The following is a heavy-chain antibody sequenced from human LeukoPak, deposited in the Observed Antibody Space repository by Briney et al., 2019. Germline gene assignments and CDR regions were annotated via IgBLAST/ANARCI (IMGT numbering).Heavy chain of an antibody. CDR1: GYTFTGYY. D-gene: IGHD2-2*02. CDR3: ARGLAWCSSTSCYILYCFDY. Sequence: ASVKVSCKASGYTFTGYYMHWVRQAPGQGLEWMGWINPNSGGTNYAQKFQGRVTMTRDTSISTAYMELSRLRSDDTAVYYCARGLAWCSSTSCYILYCFDYWGQGTLVTVSS. V-gene: IGHV1-2*02. CDR2: INPNSGGT. J-gene: IGHJ4*02.